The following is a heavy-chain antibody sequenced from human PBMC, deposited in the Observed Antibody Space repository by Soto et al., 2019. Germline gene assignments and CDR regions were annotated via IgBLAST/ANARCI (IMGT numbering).Heavy chain of an antibody. V-gene: IGHV1-69*13. CDR1: GGTFSSYA. Sequence: SVKVSCKASGGTFSSYAISWVRQAPGQGLEWMGGIIPIFGTANYAQKFQGRVTITADESTSTAYMELSSLRSEDTAVYYCARSTEGAGGPYYYYYYMDVWGKGTTVTVSS. D-gene: IGHD3-10*01. CDR2: IIPIFGTA. J-gene: IGHJ6*03. CDR3: ARSTEGAGGPYYYYYYMDV.